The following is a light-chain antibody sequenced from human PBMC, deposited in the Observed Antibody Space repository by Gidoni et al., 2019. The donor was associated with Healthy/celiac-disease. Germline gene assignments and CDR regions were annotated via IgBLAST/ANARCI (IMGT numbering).Light chain of an antibody. CDR2: GAS. V-gene: IGKV3-20*01. Sequence: EIVLTQSPGTLSLSPGERATLSCRASQSVSSSYLAWYQQKPGQAPRLLIYGASSRATGIPDFTLTISRLEPEDFAVYYCQQYGSSPLFTVGPGTKVDIK. CDR1: QSVSSSY. CDR3: QQYGSSPLFT. J-gene: IGKJ3*01.